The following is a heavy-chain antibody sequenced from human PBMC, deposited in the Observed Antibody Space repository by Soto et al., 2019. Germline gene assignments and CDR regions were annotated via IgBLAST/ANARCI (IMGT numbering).Heavy chain of an antibody. CDR2: INHSGTT. Sequence: SETLSLTCAVYGGSFIGYYWSWIRQPPGKGLEWIGEINHSGTTNYNPSLKSRVTISVVTSKNQFSLKLSSVTAADTAVYYCARVGVRDGDYGVSRFDPWGQGTLVSVSS. CDR1: GGSFIGYY. V-gene: IGHV4-34*01. CDR3: ARVGVRDGDYGVSRFDP. D-gene: IGHD4-17*01. J-gene: IGHJ5*02.